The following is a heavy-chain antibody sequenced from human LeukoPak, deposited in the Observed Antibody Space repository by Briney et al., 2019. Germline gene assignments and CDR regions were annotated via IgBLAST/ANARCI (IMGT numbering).Heavy chain of an antibody. D-gene: IGHD1-26*01. Sequence: SGTLSLTCAVSGGSISSSNWWSWVRQPPGKGLEWIGEIYHGGSTNYNPSLKSRVTISVDTSKNQFSLKLSSVTAADTAVYYCASTGSYWHFDYWGQGTLVTVSS. V-gene: IGHV4-4*02. CDR1: GGSISSSNW. J-gene: IGHJ4*02. CDR2: IYHGGST. CDR3: ASTGSYWHFDY.